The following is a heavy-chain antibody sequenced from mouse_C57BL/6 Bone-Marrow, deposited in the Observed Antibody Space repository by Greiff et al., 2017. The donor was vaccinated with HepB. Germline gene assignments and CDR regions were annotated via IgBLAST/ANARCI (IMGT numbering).Heavy chain of an antibody. Sequence: EVKLQESGGDLVKPGGSLKLSCAASGFTFSSYGMSWVRQTPDKRLEWVATISSGGSYTYYPDSVKGRFTMSRDNAKNTQYLQMSSLKSEDTAMYYCARPYYDSWGQGTSVTVSS. CDR3: ARPYYDS. CDR1: GFTFSSYG. CDR2: ISSGGSYT. D-gene: IGHD2-4*01. J-gene: IGHJ4*01. V-gene: IGHV5-6*01.